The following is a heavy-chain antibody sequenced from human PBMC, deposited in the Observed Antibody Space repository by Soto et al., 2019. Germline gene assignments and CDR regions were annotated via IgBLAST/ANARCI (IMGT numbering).Heavy chain of an antibody. CDR1: GGTFSSYA. D-gene: IGHD3-16*01. V-gene: IGHV1-69*12. CDR2: IIPIFGTA. J-gene: IGHJ6*02. Sequence: QVQLVQSGAEVKKPGSSVKVSCKASGGTFSSYAISWVRQAPGQGLEWMGGIIPIFGTADYAQKFQGRVTITADDFTSTAYMGLSSLRSEDAAVYYCARHLGGNHYYYGMDVWGQGTTVTVSS. CDR3: ARHLGGNHYYYGMDV.